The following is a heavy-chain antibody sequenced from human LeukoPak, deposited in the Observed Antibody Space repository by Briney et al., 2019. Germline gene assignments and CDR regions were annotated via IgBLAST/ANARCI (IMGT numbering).Heavy chain of an antibody. CDR3: ARWDITVTTGYDAFDI. V-gene: IGHV3-74*01. CDR1: GFTFNNNW. D-gene: IGHD4-17*01. Sequence: GGSLRLSCVASGFTFNNNWMHWVRQAPGKGLVWVSRINNDGSTTSYADSVKGRFTISRDNAKNTLYLQMNNLRAEDTAVYYCARWDITVTTGYDAFDIWGQGTMVTVSS. CDR2: INNDGSTT. J-gene: IGHJ3*02.